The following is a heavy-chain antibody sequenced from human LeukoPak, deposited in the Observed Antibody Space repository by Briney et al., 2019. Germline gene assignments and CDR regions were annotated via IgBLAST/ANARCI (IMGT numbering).Heavy chain of an antibody. Sequence: GGSLRLSCAASGFTFSSYDMHWVRQATGKVLEWVSAIGTAGDTYYPGSVKGRFTISRENAKNSLYLQMNSLRAGDTAVYYCARVQGLDFRWYFDLWGRGTLVTVSS. CDR1: GFTFSSYD. V-gene: IGHV3-13*01. J-gene: IGHJ2*01. CDR2: IGTAGDT. CDR3: ARVQGLDFRWYFDL.